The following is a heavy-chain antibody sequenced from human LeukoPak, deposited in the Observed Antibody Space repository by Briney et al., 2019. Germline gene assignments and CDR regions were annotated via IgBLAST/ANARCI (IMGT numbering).Heavy chain of an antibody. CDR2: ISHTGGIV. J-gene: IGHJ4*02. D-gene: IGHD2-2*01. V-gene: IGHV3-48*03. CDR3: ARYCSITRCSRAFDY. Sequence: PGGSLRLSCAASVFTFSSYEMNWVRQAPGRGLEWVSYISHTGGIVYYTDSVKGRFTISRDNAKNSLYLQMNSLAAGDTALYYCARYCSITRCSRAFDYWVQGTLVTVSS. CDR1: VFTFSSYE.